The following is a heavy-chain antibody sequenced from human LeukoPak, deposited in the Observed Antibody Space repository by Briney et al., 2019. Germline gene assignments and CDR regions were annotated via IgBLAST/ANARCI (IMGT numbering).Heavy chain of an antibody. J-gene: IGHJ6*02. Sequence: PGGSLRLSCAALEFPFDNYVMTWVRQAPGKGLEWDAAINGYGDNTFYADSVKGRFTISRDNFKNTLFLQMDILRAEDTAVYYCAKSRRHCGGDCYSRHTYCYYGMDVWGRGTTVTVSS. CDR3: AKSRRHCGGDCYSRHTYCYYGMDV. D-gene: IGHD2-21*01. V-gene: IGHV3-23*01. CDR1: EFPFDNYV. CDR2: INGYGDNT.